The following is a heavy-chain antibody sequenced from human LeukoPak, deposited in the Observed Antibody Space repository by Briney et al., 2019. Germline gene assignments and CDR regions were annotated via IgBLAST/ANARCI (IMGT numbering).Heavy chain of an antibody. CDR1: GYTFTGYY. CDR2: INPNSGAT. CDR3: ARVRNDYWSGQDFFDY. J-gene: IGHJ4*02. V-gene: IGHV1-2*02. D-gene: IGHD3-3*01. Sequence: ASVKVSCKASGYTFTGYYIHWVRQAPGQGLDWLGWINPNSGATSYAQKFQGRVTVTRDTSINTAYMELSRLRSDDTAVYFCARVRNDYWSGQDFFDYWGQGTLVTVSS.